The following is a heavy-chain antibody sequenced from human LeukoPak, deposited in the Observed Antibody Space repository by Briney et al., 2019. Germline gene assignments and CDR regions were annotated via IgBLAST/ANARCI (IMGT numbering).Heavy chain of an antibody. Sequence: ASVTVSFTASGYTFTIYGISWVRQAPGQGLEWMGWISAYNGNTNYVQKLQGRVTMTTDTSTSTAYMELRSLRSDDTAVYYCARDGNGDYGHQFDYWGQGTLVTVSS. CDR3: ARDGNGDYGHQFDY. CDR2: ISAYNGNT. V-gene: IGHV1-18*01. CDR1: GYTFTIYG. D-gene: IGHD4-17*01. J-gene: IGHJ4*02.